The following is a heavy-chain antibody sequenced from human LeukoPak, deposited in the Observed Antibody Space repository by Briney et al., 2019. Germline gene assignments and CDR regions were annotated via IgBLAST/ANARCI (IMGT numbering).Heavy chain of an antibody. CDR2: ISTSSIYI. CDR1: GFTFSNYR. D-gene: IGHD2-2*01. Sequence: PGGSLRLSCAASGFTFSNYRMNWVRQAPGKGLEWVSSISTSSIYIYYADSLKGRFTISRDNAKKSLFLQMNSLRAEDTAVYYCARAPLHLAMYHYFDYWGQGTLVTVSS. CDR3: ARAPLHLAMYHYFDY. J-gene: IGHJ4*02. V-gene: IGHV3-21*01.